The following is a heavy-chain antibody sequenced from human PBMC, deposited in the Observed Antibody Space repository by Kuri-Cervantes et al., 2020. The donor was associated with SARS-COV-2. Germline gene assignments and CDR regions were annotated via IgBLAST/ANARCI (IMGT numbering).Heavy chain of an antibody. CDR3: AKDQHGIIVVIAAIDY. V-gene: IGHV3-30*18. CDR1: GFTFSSYS. D-gene: IGHD2-15*01. CDR2: ISYDGSNK. J-gene: IGHJ4*02. Sequence: GESLKISCAASGFTFSSYSMNWVRQAPGKGLEWVAFISYDGSNKYYVESVKGRFTISRDNSKNTLYLQINSLRAEDTAVYYCAKDQHGIIVVIAAIDYWGQGTLVTVSS.